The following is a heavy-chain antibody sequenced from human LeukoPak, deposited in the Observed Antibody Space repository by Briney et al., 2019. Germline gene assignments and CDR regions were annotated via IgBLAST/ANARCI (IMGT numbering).Heavy chain of an antibody. CDR3: ARALRTGQGDYVPVL. CDR2: XYPGDSET. D-gene: IGHD4-17*01. J-gene: IGHJ4*02. CDR1: GYKXTNXX. Sequence: GESLKISCKASGYKXTNXXIXWVXQXXXXXXXXXXXXYPGDSETRYSPSFQGQVTISADKSIGTMYLQWSSLKASDTAMYYCARALRTGQGDYVPVLWGQGTLVIVSS. V-gene: IGHV5-51*01.